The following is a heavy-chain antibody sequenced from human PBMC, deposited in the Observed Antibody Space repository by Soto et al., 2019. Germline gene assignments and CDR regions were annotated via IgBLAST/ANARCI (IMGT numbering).Heavy chain of an antibody. CDR3: ARAPPGGLVRGVIIRSPYFDY. D-gene: IGHD3-10*01. CDR1: GGSVSSGSYY. J-gene: IGHJ4*02. Sequence: QVQLQESGPGLVKPSETLSLTCTVSGGSVSSGSYYWSWIRQPPGKGLEWIGYIYYSGSTNYNPSLKSRVTISVDTSKNQFSLKLSSVTAADTAVYYCARAPPGGLVRGVIIRSPYFDYWGQGTLVTVSS. CDR2: IYYSGST. V-gene: IGHV4-61*01.